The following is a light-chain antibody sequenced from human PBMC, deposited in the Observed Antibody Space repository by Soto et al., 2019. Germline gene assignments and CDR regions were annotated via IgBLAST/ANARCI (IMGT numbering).Light chain of an antibody. CDR3: AAWDDSLSGPHYV. Sequence: QSVLTQPPSASGTPGQRVTISCSGSSSNIGSNYVYWYQQLPGTAPKLLIYRNNQRPSGVPDRFSGSKSGTSASPAISGLRSEDEADYYCAAWDDSLSGPHYVFGTGTKV. V-gene: IGLV1-47*01. J-gene: IGLJ1*01. CDR1: SSNIGSNY. CDR2: RNN.